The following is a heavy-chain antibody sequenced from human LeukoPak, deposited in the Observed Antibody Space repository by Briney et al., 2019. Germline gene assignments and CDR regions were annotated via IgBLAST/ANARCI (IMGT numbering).Heavy chain of an antibody. J-gene: IGHJ4*02. D-gene: IGHD5-18*01. CDR3: AKDQGGYSYLFDY. CDR2: IWYDGSNK. V-gene: IGHV3-33*06. Sequence: GGSLRLSCAASGFTFSSYGMHWVRQAPGKGLEWAAVIWYDGSNKYYADSVKGRFTISRDNSKNTLYLQMNSLRAEDTAVYYCAKDQGGYSYLFDYWGQGTLVTVSS. CDR1: GFTFSSYG.